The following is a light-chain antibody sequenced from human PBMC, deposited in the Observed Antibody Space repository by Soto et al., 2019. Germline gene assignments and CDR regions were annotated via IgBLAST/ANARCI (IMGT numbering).Light chain of an antibody. J-gene: IGKJ4*01. V-gene: IGKV1-12*01. CDR3: QQTTTFPLT. CDR1: QGITSW. Sequence: DIQMTQSPSSVSASVGDRVTITCRASQGITSWLAWYQQKPGKAPKLLIYRASNLQSGVPSRFSGSGSGTDFTLTIIGLQPADFATYYCQQTTTFPLTFGGGTNVEIK. CDR2: RAS.